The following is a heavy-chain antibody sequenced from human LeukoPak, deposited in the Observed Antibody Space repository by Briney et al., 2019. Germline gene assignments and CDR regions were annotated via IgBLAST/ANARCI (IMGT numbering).Heavy chain of an antibody. J-gene: IGHJ3*02. D-gene: IGHD6-25*01. CDR3: ARRSAAKDAFDI. Sequence: GGSLRLSCAASGFTFSSYWMHWVRQAPGKGLEWVSRINSDGSSTSYADSVKGRFTTSRDNAKNTLYLQMNSLRAEDTAVYYCARRSAAKDAFDIWGQGTMVTVSS. CDR1: GFTFSSYW. CDR2: INSDGSST. V-gene: IGHV3-74*01.